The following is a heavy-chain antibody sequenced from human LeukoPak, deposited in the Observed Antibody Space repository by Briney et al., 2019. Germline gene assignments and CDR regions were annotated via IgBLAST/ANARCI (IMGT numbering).Heavy chain of an antibody. V-gene: IGHV3-74*01. CDR3: TRGGSPPEALGDVFDM. D-gene: IGHD1-26*01. CDR2: ITSDGRST. CDR1: GFTFSSYW. J-gene: IGHJ3*02. Sequence: PGGSLRLSCAASGFTFSSYWMHWVGQAPGKGLVWVSRITSDGRSTNYAGSVKGRFTISRDNGNNTLYLQMNSLRAEDTAMYYCTRGGSPPEALGDVFDMWGQGTMVTVSS.